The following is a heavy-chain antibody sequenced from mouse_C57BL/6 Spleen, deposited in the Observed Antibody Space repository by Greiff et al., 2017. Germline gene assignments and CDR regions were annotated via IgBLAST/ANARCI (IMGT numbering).Heavy chain of an antibody. V-gene: IGHV1-62-2*01. J-gene: IGHJ4*01. CDR3: ASHEEDAGRAAIDY. D-gene: IGHD3-1*01. Sequence: VQLQQSGAELVKPGASVKLSCKASGYTFTEYTIHWVKQRSGQGLEWIGWFYPGSGSIKYNEKFKDKATLTADKSSSTVYMELSIWTSEAAAVYFCASHEEDAGRAAIDYWGQGTSVTVSS. CDR1: GYTFTEYT. CDR2: FYPGSGSI.